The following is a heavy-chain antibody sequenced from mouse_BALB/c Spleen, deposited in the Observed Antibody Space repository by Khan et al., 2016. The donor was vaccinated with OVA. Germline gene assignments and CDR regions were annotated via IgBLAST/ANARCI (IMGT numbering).Heavy chain of an antibody. Sequence: QVQLQQSGAELVKPGASVKLSCKTSGYTFTSYWIQWVKQRPGQGLGWIGQIFPGTGTTYYNENFKGKATLTVDTSSSTAYMQLSSLTSEDSDVYFCARSYFVNYYFAYWGQGTLVTVSP. CDR3: ARSYFVNYYFAY. V-gene: IGHV1S132*01. CDR1: GYTFTSYW. D-gene: IGHD2-1*01. J-gene: IGHJ3*01. CDR2: IFPGTGTT.